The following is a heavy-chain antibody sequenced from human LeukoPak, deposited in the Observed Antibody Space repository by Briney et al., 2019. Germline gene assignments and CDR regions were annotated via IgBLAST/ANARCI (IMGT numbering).Heavy chain of an antibody. CDR3: SVWFGELSH. V-gene: IGHV1-2*02. J-gene: IGHJ4*02. Sequence: GASVKVSXKTSGYTFTDYNIHWVRQAPGQGLEWMGWISPNSGGTNYAQRFQGMVTMTRDTSISTAYMDLSSLKSDDTATYYCSVWFGELSHWGQGTLVTVPS. D-gene: IGHD3-10*01. CDR1: GYTFTDYN. CDR2: ISPNSGGT.